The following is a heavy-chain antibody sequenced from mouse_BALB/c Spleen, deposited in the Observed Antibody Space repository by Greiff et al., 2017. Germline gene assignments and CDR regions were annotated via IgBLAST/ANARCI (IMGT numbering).Heavy chain of an antibody. CDR3: AKSYGYDSYAMDD. V-gene: IGHV2-9*02. Sequence: VNVVESGPGLVAPSQSLSITCTVSGFSLTSYGVHWVRQPPGKGLEWLGVIWAGGSTNYNSALMSRMSISKDNSKSQVFLKMNSLQTDDTAMYYCAKSYGYDSYAMDDWGQGTSVTVSS. CDR1: GFSLTSYG. J-gene: IGHJ4*01. D-gene: IGHD2-2*01. CDR2: IWAGGST.